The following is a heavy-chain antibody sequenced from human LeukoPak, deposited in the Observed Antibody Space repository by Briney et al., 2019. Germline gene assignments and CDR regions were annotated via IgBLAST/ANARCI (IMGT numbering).Heavy chain of an antibody. V-gene: IGHV3-43*02. CDR3: AKDMVAYGDYYGNYYYYGMDV. CDR1: GFTFDDYA. D-gene: IGHD4-17*01. J-gene: IGHJ6*02. Sequence: GGSLRLSCAASGFTFDDYAMHWVRQAPGKGLEWVSLISGDGGSTYYADSVKGRFTISRDNSKNSLYLQMNSLRTEDTALYYCAKDMVAYGDYYGNYYYYGMDVWGQGTTVTVSS. CDR2: ISGDGGST.